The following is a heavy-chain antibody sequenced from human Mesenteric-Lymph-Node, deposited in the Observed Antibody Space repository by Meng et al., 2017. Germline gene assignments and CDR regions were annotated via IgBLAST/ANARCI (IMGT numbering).Heavy chain of an antibody. CDR1: GVSISSGDYY. J-gene: IGHJ2*01. CDR2: IYYSGST. V-gene: IGHV4-30-4*01. CDR3: ARVGWRQWSFDL. D-gene: IGHD5-18*01. Sequence: QEQLQESGPGLVKPSQTLSLTCTVSGVSISSGDYYWSWIRQPPGKGLELIGHIYYSGSTSYNPSLKSRVTISVDTSNNQFSLKLSSVTAADTAVYYCARVGWRQWSFDLWGRGTLVTVSS.